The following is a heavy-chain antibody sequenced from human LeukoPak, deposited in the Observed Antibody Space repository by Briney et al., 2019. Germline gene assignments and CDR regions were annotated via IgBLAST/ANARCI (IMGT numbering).Heavy chain of an antibody. V-gene: IGHV3-33*08. J-gene: IGHJ4*02. CDR3: ARDNSGSYYYFDY. D-gene: IGHD1-26*01. Sequence: GGSLRLSCAASGFTFSSYEMNWVRQAPGKGLEWVAVIWFDGSNKYYADSVKGRFTISRDNSKNTLYLQMNSLRVEDTAVYSCARDNSGSYYYFDYWGQGTLVTVSS. CDR2: IWFDGSNK. CDR1: GFTFSSYE.